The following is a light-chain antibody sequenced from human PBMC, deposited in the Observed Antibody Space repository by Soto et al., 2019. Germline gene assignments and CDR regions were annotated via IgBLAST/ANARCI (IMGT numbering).Light chain of an antibody. Sequence: DIQMTQSPSTLSGSVGDRVTITCRASQTISSWLAWYQQKPGKAPKLLLYKASTLKSGVPSSFSGSGSGTEFTLTISSLQPDDFATYYCQHYNSYSEAFGQGTKVELK. CDR2: KAS. CDR1: QTISSW. J-gene: IGKJ1*01. V-gene: IGKV1-5*03. CDR3: QHYNSYSEA.